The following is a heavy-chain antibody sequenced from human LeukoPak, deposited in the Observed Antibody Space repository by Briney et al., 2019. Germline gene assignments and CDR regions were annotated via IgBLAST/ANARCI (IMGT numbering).Heavy chain of an antibody. CDR1: GHTFSSYW. J-gene: IGHJ3*02. CDR2: IKQDGSEK. V-gene: IGHV3-7*01. CDR3: ARDLAGPPQEAFDI. Sequence: GGSLRLSCAASGHTFSSYWMSWVRQAPGKGLEWVANIKQDGSEKHYVDSVTGRFTISRDNTKNSLYLQMNSLRADDTAVYYCARDLAGPPQEAFDIWGQGTMVTVSS.